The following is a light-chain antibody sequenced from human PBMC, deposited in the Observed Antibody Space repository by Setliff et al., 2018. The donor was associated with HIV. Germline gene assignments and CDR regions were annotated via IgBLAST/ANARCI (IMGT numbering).Light chain of an antibody. CDR1: SSDVGGYNY. Sequence: QSVLTQPASVSGSPGQSITISCTGTSSDVGGYNYVSWYQQDPGKVPKLIIYDVSNRPSGVSNRFSGSKSGNTASLTISGLQAEDEADYYCSSYTSGSTRYVFGTGTKVTVL. V-gene: IGLV2-14*03. J-gene: IGLJ1*01. CDR3: SSYTSGSTRYV. CDR2: DVS.